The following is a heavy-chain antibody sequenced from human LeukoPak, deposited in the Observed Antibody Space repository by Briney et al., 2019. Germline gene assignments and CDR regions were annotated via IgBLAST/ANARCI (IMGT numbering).Heavy chain of an antibody. CDR2: IRSKAYGGTT. J-gene: IGHJ3*01. Sequence: GGSLRLSCTASGFTFGDYAMSWVRQAPGKGLEWVGSIRSKAYGGTTEYAASVKGRFTISRDDSESIAYLQMNSLKAEDTGVYYCTRWRAYCSGGSCYFYAFDVWGQGTMVTVSS. D-gene: IGHD2-15*01. CDR3: TRWRAYCSGGSCYFYAFDV. CDR1: GFTFGDYA. V-gene: IGHV3-49*04.